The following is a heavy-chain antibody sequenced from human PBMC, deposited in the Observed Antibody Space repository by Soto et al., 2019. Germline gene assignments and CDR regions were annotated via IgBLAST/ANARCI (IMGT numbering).Heavy chain of an antibody. Sequence: GGSLRLSCAASGFTFSSYGMHWVRQAPGKGLEWVAVISYDGSNKYYADSVKGRFTISRDNSKNTLYLQMNSLRAEDTAVYYCAKDGTYDFRSGYYPNLYNWFDPCGQGTLITAPQ. J-gene: IGHJ5*02. CDR2: ISYDGSNK. CDR3: AKDGTYDFRSGYYPNLYNWFDP. V-gene: IGHV3-30*18. D-gene: IGHD3-3*01. CDR1: GFTFSSYG.